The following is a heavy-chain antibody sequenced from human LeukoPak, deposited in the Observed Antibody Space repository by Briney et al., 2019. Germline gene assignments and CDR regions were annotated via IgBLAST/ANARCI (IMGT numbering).Heavy chain of an antibody. D-gene: IGHD3-22*01. V-gene: IGHV3-23*01. CDR3: AKRLKRNYYYHYAMDD. Sequence: GGSLRLSCAASGFTFKTHAMSWVRQAPGKGLEWVSRIDDSGVIRSYADSVKGRFTISRDNSKMTLTLQMNSLRAEDTAVYYCAKRLKRNYYYHYAMDDWGQGTTVTVSS. J-gene: IGHJ6*02. CDR1: GFTFKTHA. CDR2: IDDSGVIR.